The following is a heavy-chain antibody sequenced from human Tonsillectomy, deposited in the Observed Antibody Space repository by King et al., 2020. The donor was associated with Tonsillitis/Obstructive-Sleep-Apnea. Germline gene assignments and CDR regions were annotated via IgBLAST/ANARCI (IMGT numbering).Heavy chain of an antibody. D-gene: IGHD2-15*01. Sequence: QLVQSGAEVKKPGASVKVSCKASGYTFTSYYMHWVRQAPGQGLEWMGIINPSGGSTSYAQKFQDRVTMTRDTSTSTVYMDLSSLRSEDTAVYYCARDGVVVPASDYYYYYMDVWGKGTTVTVSS. CDR3: ARDGVVVPASDYYYYYMDV. V-gene: IGHV1-46*01. CDR1: GYTFTSYY. CDR2: INPSGGST. J-gene: IGHJ6*03.